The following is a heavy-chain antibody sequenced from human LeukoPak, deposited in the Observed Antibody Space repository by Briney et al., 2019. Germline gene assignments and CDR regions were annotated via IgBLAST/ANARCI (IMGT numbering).Heavy chain of an antibody. CDR1: GYTFTGYY. V-gene: IGHV1-2*06. Sequence: ASVKVSCKASGYTFTGYYMHWVRQTPGQGLEWMGRINPDSDDTDYAQKFQGRVTMTRDTSISTAYMELSSLRSDDTAVYYCARSGYSSGWYGIDYWGQGTLVTVSS. D-gene: IGHD6-19*01. J-gene: IGHJ4*02. CDR2: INPDSDDT. CDR3: ARSGYSSGWYGIDY.